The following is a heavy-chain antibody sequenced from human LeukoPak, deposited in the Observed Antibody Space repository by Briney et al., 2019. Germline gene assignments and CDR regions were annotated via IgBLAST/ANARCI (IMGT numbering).Heavy chain of an antibody. D-gene: IGHD1-1*01. J-gene: IGHJ3*02. CDR3: ARDWNGEDAFDI. V-gene: IGHV3-7*01. Sequence: GGSLKLSCAASGFTFSSYWMSWVRQAPGKGLEWVANIKQDGSEKYYVDSVKGRFTISRDNAKNSLYLQMNSLRAEDTAVYYCARDWNGEDAFDIWGQGTMVTVFS. CDR2: IKQDGSEK. CDR1: GFTFSSYW.